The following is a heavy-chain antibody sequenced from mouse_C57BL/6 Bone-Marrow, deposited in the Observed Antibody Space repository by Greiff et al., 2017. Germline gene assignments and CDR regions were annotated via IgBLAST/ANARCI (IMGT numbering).Heavy chain of an antibody. D-gene: IGHD2-5*01. CDR3: TSSGDYSNSDWFAY. CDR1: GYTFTDYE. Sequence: QVQLQQSGAELVRPGASVTLSCKASGYTFTDYEMHWVKQTPVHGLEWIGAIDPETGGTAYNQKFKGKAILTADKSSSTAYMELRSLTSEDSAVYYWTSSGDYSNSDWFAYWGQGTLVTVSA. J-gene: IGHJ3*01. V-gene: IGHV1-15*01. CDR2: IDPETGGT.